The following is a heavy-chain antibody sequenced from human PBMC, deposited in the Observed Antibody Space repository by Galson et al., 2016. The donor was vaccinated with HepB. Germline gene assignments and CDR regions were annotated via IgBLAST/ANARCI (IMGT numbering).Heavy chain of an antibody. D-gene: IGHD3-9*01. Sequence: SLRLSCAASGFTFSSYGMHWVRQAPGKGLEWVALTWYDGSNKYYTDSVKGRFTISRDNSKNTLYPQMYSLRAEDTAVYYCERESVAYDILTSYYEYYNGMDVWGQGTTVTVSS. CDR3: ERESVAYDILTSYYEYYNGMDV. CDR2: TWYDGSNK. J-gene: IGHJ6*02. CDR1: GFTFSSYG. V-gene: IGHV3-33*01.